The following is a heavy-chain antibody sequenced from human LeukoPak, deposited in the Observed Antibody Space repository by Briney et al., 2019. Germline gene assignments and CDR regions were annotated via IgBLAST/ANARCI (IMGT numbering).Heavy chain of an antibody. CDR2: ISWNSGSI. J-gene: IGHJ4*02. D-gene: IGHD6-19*01. V-gene: IGHV3-9*01. CDR3: AKDMTDQAVAAIDY. CDR1: GFTFDDYA. Sequence: GGSLRLSCAASGFTFDDYAMHWVRQAPGKGLEWVSGISWNSGSIGYADSVKGRFTISRDNAKNSLYLQMNSLRAEDTALYYCAKDMTDQAVAAIDYWAREPWSPSPQ.